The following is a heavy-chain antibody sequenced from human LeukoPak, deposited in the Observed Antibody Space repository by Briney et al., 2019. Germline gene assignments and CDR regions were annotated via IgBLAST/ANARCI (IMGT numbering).Heavy chain of an antibody. D-gene: IGHD6-6*01. CDR1: GYTFTSYA. V-gene: IGHV1-18*01. J-gene: IGHJ4*02. Sequence: ASVKVSCKASGYTFTSYAMNWVRQAPGQGLEWMGGIIPIFGTANYAQKLQGRVTMTTDTSTSTAYMELRSLRSDDTAVYYCARWRKFSSSSPFDYWGQGTLVTVSS. CDR2: IIPIFGTA. CDR3: ARWRKFSSSSPFDY.